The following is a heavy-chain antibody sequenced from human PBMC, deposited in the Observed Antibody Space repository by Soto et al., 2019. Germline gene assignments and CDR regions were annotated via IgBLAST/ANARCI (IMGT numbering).Heavy chain of an antibody. CDR3: ARALQTDLFYYDSSGYPTPSPYYFDY. J-gene: IGHJ4*02. Sequence: PSETLSLTCTVSGGSISSGGYYWSWIRQHPGKGLEWIGYIYYSGSTYYNPSLKGRVTISVDTSKNQFSLKLSSVTAADTAVYYCARALQTDLFYYDSSGYPTPSPYYFDYWGQGTLVTVSS. CDR1: GGSISSGGYY. CDR2: IYYSGST. D-gene: IGHD3-22*01. V-gene: IGHV4-31*03.